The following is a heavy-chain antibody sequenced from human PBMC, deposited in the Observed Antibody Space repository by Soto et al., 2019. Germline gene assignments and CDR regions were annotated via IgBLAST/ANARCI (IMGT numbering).Heavy chain of an antibody. CDR2: VHRSGST. V-gene: IGHV4-4*02. J-gene: IGHJ4*02. CDR1: GGSISSGNW. Sequence: PSETLSLTCAVSGGSISSGNWWSWVRQPPGKGLDWIGEVHRSGSTNYNPSLKSRVTISVDESKSQFSLKLSSVTAADTAVYYCARLDNSDWSKGYYFDYWGQGTLVTVSS. CDR3: ARLDNSDWSKGYYFDY. D-gene: IGHD6-19*01.